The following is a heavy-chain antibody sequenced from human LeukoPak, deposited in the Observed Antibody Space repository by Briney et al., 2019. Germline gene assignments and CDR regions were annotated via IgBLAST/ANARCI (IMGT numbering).Heavy chain of an antibody. J-gene: IGHJ4*02. CDR1: GFTFSSYG. CDR2: IWLDGSNK. Sequence: PGGSLRLSCAASGFTFSSYGMHWVRQAPGKGLEWVALIWLDGSNKYYADSVKGRFTISRDNSNNTLYLQMNSLRVEDTAVYYCARQTTVATDCWGQGTLVTVSS. CDR3: ARQTTVATDC. D-gene: IGHD4-17*01. V-gene: IGHV3-33*01.